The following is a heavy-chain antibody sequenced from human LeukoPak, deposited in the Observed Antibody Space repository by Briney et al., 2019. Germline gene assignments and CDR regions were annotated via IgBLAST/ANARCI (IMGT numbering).Heavy chain of an antibody. V-gene: IGHV1-2*02. Sequence: RASVKVSCKASGYTFTGYYMHWVRQAPGQGLEWMGWINPNSGGTNYAQKFQGRVTMTRDTSTSTVYMELSSLRSEDTAVYYCARGIAAAGNFDYWGQGTLVTVSS. CDR1: GYTFTGYY. D-gene: IGHD6-13*01. J-gene: IGHJ4*02. CDR2: INPNSGGT. CDR3: ARGIAAAGNFDY.